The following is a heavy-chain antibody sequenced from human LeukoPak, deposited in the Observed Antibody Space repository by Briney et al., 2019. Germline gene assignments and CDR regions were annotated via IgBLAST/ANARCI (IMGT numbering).Heavy chain of an antibody. Sequence: ASVKVSCKASGYTFTSHYIHWVRQAPGQGLEWMGIINPSGGSTSYTQDFQGRVTMTRDTSTSTVYMELNSLRSEDTAVYYCARGAASWYLDYWGQGTLVTVSS. CDR1: GYTFTSHY. CDR3: ARGAASWYLDY. D-gene: IGHD6-13*01. J-gene: IGHJ4*02. CDR2: INPSGGST. V-gene: IGHV1-46*01.